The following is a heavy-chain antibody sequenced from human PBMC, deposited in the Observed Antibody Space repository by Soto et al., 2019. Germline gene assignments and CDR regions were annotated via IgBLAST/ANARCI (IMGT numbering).Heavy chain of an antibody. V-gene: IGHV1-3*01. CDR2: INAGNGDS. D-gene: IGHD4-4*01. CDR3: ARELQGLYYFDY. CDR1: EYAFSSYT. J-gene: IGHJ4*02. Sequence: GGSVKVCFKASEYAFSSYTLHLVRQAPGQRLEWMGWINAGNGDSKYSQKFQGRVSISRDTSASTASMELSSLTSEDTAVYYCARELQGLYYFDYWGQGTMVTVSS.